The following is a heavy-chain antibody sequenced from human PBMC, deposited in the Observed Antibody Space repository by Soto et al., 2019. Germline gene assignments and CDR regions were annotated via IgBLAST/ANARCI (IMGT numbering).Heavy chain of an antibody. D-gene: IGHD2-2*02. J-gene: IGHJ4*02. CDR1: GDSISSGGYY. CDR3: ASFNDRSETAAILD. CDR2: LYYSGST. Sequence: SETLSLTCTVSGDSISSGGYYWSWIRQHPGKGLECIGYLYYSGSTHHNSCLKSRVTISIDTSKNQFSLKLSSVPASDTAVYYCASFNDRSETAAILDWGQGTLVTVPS. V-gene: IGHV4-31*03.